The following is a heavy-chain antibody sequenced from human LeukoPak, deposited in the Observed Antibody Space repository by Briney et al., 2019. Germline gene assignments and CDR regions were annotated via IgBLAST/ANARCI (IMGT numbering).Heavy chain of an antibody. CDR3: AKDRYCSGGSCYYDAFDI. J-gene: IGHJ3*02. CDR2: IWYDGSNK. D-gene: IGHD2-15*01. Sequence: AGSLRLSCAASGFTFSSYGMHWVRQAPGKGLKWVAVIWYDGSNKYYADSVKGRFTISRDNSKNTLYLQMNSLRAEDTAVYYCAKDRYCSGGSCYYDAFDIWGQGTMVTVSS. CDR1: GFTFSSYG. V-gene: IGHV3-30*02.